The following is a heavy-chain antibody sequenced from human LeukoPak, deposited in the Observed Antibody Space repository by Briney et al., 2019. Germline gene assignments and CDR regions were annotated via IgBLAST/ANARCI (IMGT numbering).Heavy chain of an antibody. Sequence: ASVKVSCKASGFTFTNYNLHWVRQAPGQRLEWMGIINPSGGSTSYAQKFQGRVTMTRDTSTSTVYMELSSLRSEDTAVYYCARDDGKYSSGWYYAGWFDPWGQGTLVTVSS. CDR3: ARDDGKYSSGWYYAGWFDP. J-gene: IGHJ5*02. CDR1: GFTFTNYN. V-gene: IGHV1-46*01. D-gene: IGHD6-19*01. CDR2: INPSGGST.